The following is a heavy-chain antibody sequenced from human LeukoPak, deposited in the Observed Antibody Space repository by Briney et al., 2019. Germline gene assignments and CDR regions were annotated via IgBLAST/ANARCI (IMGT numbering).Heavy chain of an antibody. CDR3: ARDRRYDYVWGSYRGGYYFDY. Sequence: GGSLRLSCAASGFTFSSYGMHWVRQAPGEGLEWVAVIWYDGSNKYYADSVKGRFTISRDNSKNTLYLQMNSLRAEDTAVYYCARDRRYDYVWGSYRGGYYFDYWGQGTLVTVSS. V-gene: IGHV3-33*01. D-gene: IGHD3-16*02. CDR1: GFTFSSYG. CDR2: IWYDGSNK. J-gene: IGHJ4*02.